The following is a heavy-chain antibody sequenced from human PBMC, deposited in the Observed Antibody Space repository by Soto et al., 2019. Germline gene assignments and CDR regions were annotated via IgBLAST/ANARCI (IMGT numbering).Heavy chain of an antibody. D-gene: IGHD3-10*01. CDR3: ARDILAMVRGVITYNWFDP. V-gene: IGHV4-59*12. Sequence: PSETLSLTCTVSGGSISSYYWSWIRQPPGKGLEWIGYIYYSGSTNYNPSLKSRVTISVDTSKNQFSLKLSSVTAADTAVYYCARDILAMVRGVITYNWFDPWGQGTLVTVSS. CDR2: IYYSGST. J-gene: IGHJ5*02. CDR1: GGSISSYY.